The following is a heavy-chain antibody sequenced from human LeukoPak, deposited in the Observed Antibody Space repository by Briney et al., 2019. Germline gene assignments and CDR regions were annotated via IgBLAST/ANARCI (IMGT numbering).Heavy chain of an antibody. V-gene: IGHV5-51*01. D-gene: IGHD3-9*01. J-gene: IGHJ4*02. CDR2: IYPGDSDT. Sequence: GESLKISCKGSGYSFTSYWIGRVRQMPGKGLGWMGIIYPGDSDTRYSPSFQGQVTISADKSITTAYLQWISLQASDTAMYYCARQADYNVLTGYHKGHLDYWGQGTLVTVSS. CDR3: ARQADYNVLTGYHKGHLDY. CDR1: GYSFTSYW.